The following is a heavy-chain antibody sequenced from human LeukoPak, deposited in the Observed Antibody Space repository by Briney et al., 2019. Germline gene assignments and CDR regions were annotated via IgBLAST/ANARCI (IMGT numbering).Heavy chain of an antibody. CDR3: ARDMVRGVSDDWFDP. D-gene: IGHD3-10*01. CDR2: IIPIFGTA. Sequence: GASVKVSCKASGGTFSSYAISWVRQAPGQGLEWMGGIIPIFGTANYAQTFQGRVTITADESTSTAYMELSSLRSEDTAVYYCARDMVRGVSDDWFDPWGQGTLVTVSS. V-gene: IGHV1-69*13. CDR1: GGTFSSYA. J-gene: IGHJ5*02.